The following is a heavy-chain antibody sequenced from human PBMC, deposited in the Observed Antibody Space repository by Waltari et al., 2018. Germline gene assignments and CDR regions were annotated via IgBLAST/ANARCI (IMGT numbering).Heavy chain of an antibody. J-gene: IGHJ2*01. Sequence: QVQLVQSGAEVKKPGASVKVSCKASGYIFTNDYMHWVRQAPGQGLEWMGTINPRDGSTTYAQKFQDRVTMTRDTSTSTAYMELSSLRSEDTAIYYCARGGMTGNTRYAPWYFDVWGRGTLVTVSS. CDR3: ARGGMTGNTRYAPWYFDV. CDR1: GYIFTNDY. D-gene: IGHD1-7*01. CDR2: INPRDGST. V-gene: IGHV1-46*01.